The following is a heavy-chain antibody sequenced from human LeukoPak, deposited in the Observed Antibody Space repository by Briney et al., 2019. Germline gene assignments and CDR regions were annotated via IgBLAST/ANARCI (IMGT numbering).Heavy chain of an antibody. CDR3: ARTGVIAVAGPFDP. D-gene: IGHD6-19*01. V-gene: IGHV4-39*07. CDR2: IYYSGST. Sequence: SETLSLTCTVSGGSISSYYWGWIRQPPGKGLEWIGSIYYSGSTYYNPSLKSRVTISVDTSKNQFSLKLSSVTAADTAVYYCARTGVIAVAGPFDPWGQGTLVTVSS. CDR1: GGSISSYY. J-gene: IGHJ5*02.